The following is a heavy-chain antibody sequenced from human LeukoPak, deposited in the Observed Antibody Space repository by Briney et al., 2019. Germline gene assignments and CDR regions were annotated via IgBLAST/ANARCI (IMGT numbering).Heavy chain of an antibody. CDR1: GFTFSNSI. J-gene: IGHJ4*02. Sequence: GGSLRLSCAASGFTFSNSIMTWVRQAPGKGLEWVSAISGSGGSTYYADSVKGRFTISRDNSKNTLYLQMNSLRAEDTAVYYCAKLGITIFGVVNDWGQGTLVTVSS. D-gene: IGHD3-3*01. CDR3: AKLGITIFGVVND. V-gene: IGHV3-23*01. CDR2: ISGSGGST.